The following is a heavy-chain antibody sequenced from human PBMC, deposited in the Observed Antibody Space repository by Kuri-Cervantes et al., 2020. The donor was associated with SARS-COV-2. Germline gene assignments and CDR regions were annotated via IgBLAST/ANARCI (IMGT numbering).Heavy chain of an antibody. CDR1: GYTFTSYD. V-gene: IGHV1-8*03. CDR3: GRGPSPSYYETSGHPCDS. Sequence: ASVKVSCKASGYTFTSYDINWVRQATGQGLEWMGWMNPNSGNTGYAQKFQGRVTITRNTSISTAYMELNSLTSDDAGVYYCGRGPSPSYYETSGHPCDSWGQGTPVTVSS. J-gene: IGHJ4*02. CDR2: MNPNSGNT. D-gene: IGHD3-22*01.